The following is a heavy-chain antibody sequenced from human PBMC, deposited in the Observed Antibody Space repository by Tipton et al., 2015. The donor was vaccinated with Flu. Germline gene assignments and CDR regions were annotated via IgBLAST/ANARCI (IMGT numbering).Heavy chain of an antibody. V-gene: IGHV3-53*01. CDR2: IYSGSST. CDR3: AREQGSTTNWYFDL. Sequence: SLRLSCAASGFTVSSNYMSWVRQAPGKGLEWVSVIYSGSSTYYADSVKGRFTISRDNSKNTLYLQMNSLRAEDTAVYYCAREQGSTTNWYFDLWGRGTLVTVSS. CDR1: GFTVSSNY. J-gene: IGHJ2*01. D-gene: IGHD1-26*01.